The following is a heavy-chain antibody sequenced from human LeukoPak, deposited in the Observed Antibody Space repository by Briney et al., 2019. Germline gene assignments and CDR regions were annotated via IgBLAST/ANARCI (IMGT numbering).Heavy chain of an antibody. D-gene: IGHD6-13*01. CDR2: INPNSGGT. CDR1: GYTFTGYY. V-gene: IGHV1-2*02. Sequence: ASVKVSCKASGYTFTGYYMHWVRQAPGQGLEWMGWINPNSGGTNYAQKFQGRVTMARDTSISTAYMELSRLRSDDTAVYYCARDPPPLYSSSWLGRFDPWGQGTLVTVSS. J-gene: IGHJ5*02. CDR3: ARDPPPLYSSSWLGRFDP.